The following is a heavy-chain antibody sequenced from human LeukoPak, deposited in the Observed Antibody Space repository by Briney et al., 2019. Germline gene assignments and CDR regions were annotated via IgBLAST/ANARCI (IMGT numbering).Heavy chain of an antibody. CDR3: ARQAYNAFDI. V-gene: IGHV3-21*01. CDR2: ISSSSSYI. Sequence: GGSLRLSFAASGFTFGDYSMNWVRQAPGKGLEWVSSISSSSSYIYYPDSVKGRLTISRDNAKNSLYLQMNSLRAEDTAVYYCARQAYNAFDIWGQGTMVTVSS. CDR1: GFTFGDYS. D-gene: IGHD2-21*01. J-gene: IGHJ3*02.